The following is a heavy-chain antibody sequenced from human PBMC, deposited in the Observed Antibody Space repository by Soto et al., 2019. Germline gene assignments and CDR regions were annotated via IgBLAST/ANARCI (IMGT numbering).Heavy chain of an antibody. CDR2: IYYSGST. Sequence: SETLSLTCTVSGGSISSYYWSWIRQPPGKGLEWIGYIYYSGSTNYNPSLKSRVTISVDTSKNQFSLKLSSVTAADTAVYYCASSSRITIFGVVPPYYYYYGMDVWGQRITVTVS. CDR1: GGSISSYY. V-gene: IGHV4-59*01. J-gene: IGHJ6*02. D-gene: IGHD3-3*01. CDR3: ASSSRITIFGVVPPYYYYYGMDV.